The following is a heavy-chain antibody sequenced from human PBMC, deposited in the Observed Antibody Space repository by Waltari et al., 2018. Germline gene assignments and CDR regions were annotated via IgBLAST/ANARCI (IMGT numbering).Heavy chain of an antibody. J-gene: IGHJ4*02. CDR1: GFTFRIYA. Sequence: EVQVVESGGGLVKPGGSMGLACHASGFTFRIYALNWVRRAAGKGLEWVSSISSSSDNIYYADSVQGRFTISRDNAKNSLYLQMNSLRAEDTAVYYCARASRNVVPTVSDYWGQGTLVTVSS. V-gene: IGHV3-21*01. CDR3: ARASRNVVPTVSDY. D-gene: IGHD4-17*01. CDR2: ISSSSDNI.